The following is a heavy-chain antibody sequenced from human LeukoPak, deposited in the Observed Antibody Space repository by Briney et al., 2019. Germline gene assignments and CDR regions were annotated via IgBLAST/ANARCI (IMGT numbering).Heavy chain of an antibody. J-gene: IGHJ4*02. D-gene: IGHD3-3*01. CDR1: GGSISSYY. CDR3: ARVGTDFWGGYTPYFDY. Sequence: PSETLSLTCTVSGGSISSYYWSWIRQPAGKGLEWIGRIYTSGSTNYNPSLKSRVTMSVDTSKNQFSLKLSSVTAADTAVYCCARVGTDFWGGYTPYFDYWGQGTLVTVSS. V-gene: IGHV4-4*07. CDR2: IYTSGST.